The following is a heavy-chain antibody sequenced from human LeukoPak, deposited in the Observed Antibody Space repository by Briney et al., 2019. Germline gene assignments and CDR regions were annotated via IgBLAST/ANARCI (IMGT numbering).Heavy chain of an antibody. J-gene: IGHJ4*02. Sequence: RGESLKISCKGSGYTFTNYWIGWVRQMPGKGLEFMGIIYPGDSDTRYSPSFQGQVTISVDKSINTAYLQWSSLKASDSAMYYCARAGYSNRWGGVDYWGQGTLVTVSS. V-gene: IGHV5-51*01. CDR1: GYTFTNYW. CDR3: ARAGYSNRWGGVDY. CDR2: IYPGDSDT. D-gene: IGHD2/OR15-2a*01.